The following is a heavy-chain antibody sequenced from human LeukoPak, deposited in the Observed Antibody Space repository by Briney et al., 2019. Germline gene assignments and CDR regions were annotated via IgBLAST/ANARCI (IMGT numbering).Heavy chain of an antibody. CDR1: GGSFSGYY. Sequence: SETLSLTCAVYGGSFSGYYWSWIRQPPGKGLEWIGEINHSGSTNYNTSLKSRVTISVDTSKNQFSLKLSSVTAADTAVYYCARVISYSAVTSNGEGDYWGQGALVTVSS. D-gene: IGHD3-10*01. J-gene: IGHJ4*02. V-gene: IGHV4-34*01. CDR3: ARVISYSAVTSNGEGDY. CDR2: INHSGST.